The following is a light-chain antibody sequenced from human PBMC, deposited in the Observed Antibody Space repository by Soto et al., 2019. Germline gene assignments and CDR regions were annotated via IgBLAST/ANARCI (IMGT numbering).Light chain of an antibody. J-gene: IGKJ5*01. Sequence: IVLTQCPGTLSLAPGQRATLSCRASQRLSASDIAWYQQKPGQAPKCLIYGVSSRATGIPDRFSGSGSGTDFTPTISSREPEAFAVYHCQQYRSSPLITFGQGTRLEIK. CDR2: GVS. CDR1: QRLSASD. CDR3: QQYRSSPLIT. V-gene: IGKV3-20*01.